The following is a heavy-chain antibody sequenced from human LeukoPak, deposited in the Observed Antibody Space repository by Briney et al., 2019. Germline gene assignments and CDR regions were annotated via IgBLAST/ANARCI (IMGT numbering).Heavy chain of an antibody. CDR3: AREAHGSCSAGSCYFLDY. V-gene: IGHV3-21*01. CDR1: VFTFSSYS. J-gene: IGHJ4*02. D-gene: IGHD2-15*01. Sequence: GGSLRLSCAASVFTFSSYSMNWVRQAPGKGLEWVSSLTSSSSYIYYSDSLKGRFTISRDNAKNSLYLQMNSLRAEDTAVYYCAREAHGSCSAGSCYFLDYWGQGTLVTVSS. CDR2: LTSSSSYI.